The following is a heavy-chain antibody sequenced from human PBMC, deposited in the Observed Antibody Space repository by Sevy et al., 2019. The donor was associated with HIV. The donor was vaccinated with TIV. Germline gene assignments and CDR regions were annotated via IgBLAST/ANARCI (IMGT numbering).Heavy chain of an antibody. CDR2: ITNSGATK. V-gene: IGHV3-48*02. J-gene: IGHJ4*02. CDR1: GFSFSIYS. CDR3: ARDTTVTRIFNY. Sequence: GGSLRLSCAASGFSFSIYSMNWVRQAPGKGLERLSSITNSGATKYYAESVKGRFTISRDNAKNSLYLQMDSLRDEDTAVYYCARDTTVTRIFNYWGQGTLVTVSS. D-gene: IGHD3-3*02.